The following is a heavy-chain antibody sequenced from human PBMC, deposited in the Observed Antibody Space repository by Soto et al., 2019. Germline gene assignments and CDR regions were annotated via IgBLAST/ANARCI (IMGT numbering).Heavy chain of an antibody. J-gene: IGHJ4*02. CDR3: ARSEVVVIRIDS. Sequence: QVQLQESGPGLVKPSQTLSLTCSVSGASITRGGFLWTWIRQHPGKGLEWIGFISYNGRTSYNPSLKSRVTISADTSKNQFSLQLSSVTAADTAVYYCARSEVVVIRIDSWGQGTPVTVSA. D-gene: IGHD3-22*01. V-gene: IGHV4-31*03. CDR2: ISYNGRT. CDR1: GASITRGGFL.